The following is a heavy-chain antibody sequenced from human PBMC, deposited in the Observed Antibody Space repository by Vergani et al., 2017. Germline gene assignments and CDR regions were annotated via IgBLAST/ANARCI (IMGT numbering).Heavy chain of an antibody. CDR1: GGSVSSGSYY. D-gene: IGHD6-6*01. J-gene: IGHJ5*02. CDR2: IYYSGST. V-gene: IGHV4-61*01. CDR3: ARESEYSPGWFDP. Sequence: QVQLQESGPGLVKPSETLSLTCTVSGGSVSSGSYYWSWIRQPPGKGLEWIGYIYYSGSTNYNPSLKSRVTISVDTSKNQFSLKLSSVTAADTAVYYCARESEYSPGWFDPWGQGTLVTVSS.